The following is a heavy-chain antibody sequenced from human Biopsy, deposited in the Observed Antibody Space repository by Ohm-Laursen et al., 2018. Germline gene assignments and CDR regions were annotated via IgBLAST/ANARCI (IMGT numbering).Heavy chain of an antibody. V-gene: IGHV1-69*06. CDR3: ARGRRLPAAISSYCYAMDV. CDR1: GGSFSSYA. Sequence: VPSVKVSCKPSGGSFSSYAISWVRQAPGQGLEWMGGIITFFGTPNYAQMFQGRVTITADTSTSTAYMNLSSLRSDDTAVYYCARGRRLPAAISSYCYAMDVWGQGTTVTVSS. CDR2: IITFFGTP. J-gene: IGHJ6*02. D-gene: IGHD2-2*01.